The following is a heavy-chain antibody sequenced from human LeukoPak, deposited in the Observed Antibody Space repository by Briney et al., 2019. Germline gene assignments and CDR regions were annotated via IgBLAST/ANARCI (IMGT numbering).Heavy chain of an antibody. D-gene: IGHD3/OR15-3a*01. CDR2: IYSSGST. Sequence: SETLSLTCTVSGGSIRGYYWSWIRQPPGKGLEWIGYIYSSGSTNYNPSLKSRVTMSVDTSKNQFSLKVSSVTAADTAVYYCARQTGSGLFILPGGQGTLVTVSS. CDR1: GGSIRGYY. J-gene: IGHJ4*02. V-gene: IGHV4-59*01. CDR3: ARQTGSGLFILP.